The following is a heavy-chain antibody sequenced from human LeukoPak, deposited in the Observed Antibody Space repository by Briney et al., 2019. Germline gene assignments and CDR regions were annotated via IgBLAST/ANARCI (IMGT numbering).Heavy chain of an antibody. CDR2: IYTSGST. CDR1: GGSISSGSYY. D-gene: IGHD3-10*01. V-gene: IGHV4-61*02. CDR3: AAGGGSGRGYDY. J-gene: IGHJ4*02. Sequence: SQTLSLTCTVSGGSISSGSYYWSWIRQPARKGLEWIGRIYTSGSTNYNPSLKSRVTISVDTSKNQFSLKLSSVTAADTAVYYCAAGGGSGRGYDYWGQGTLVTVSS.